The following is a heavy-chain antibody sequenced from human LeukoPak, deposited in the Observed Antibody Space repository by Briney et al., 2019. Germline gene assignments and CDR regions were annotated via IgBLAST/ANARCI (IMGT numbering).Heavy chain of an antibody. Sequence: PGGFLRLSCAASGFTFSSYAMSWVRQAPGKGLEWVSAISGNGGNSYYADSVKGRFTISRDNSKNTLYLQMNSLRVEDTAVYYCAKIKWPASDYWGQGTLATVSS. CDR1: GFTFSSYA. CDR3: AKIKWPASDY. D-gene: IGHD2-8*01. CDR2: ISGNGGNS. J-gene: IGHJ4*02. V-gene: IGHV3-23*01.